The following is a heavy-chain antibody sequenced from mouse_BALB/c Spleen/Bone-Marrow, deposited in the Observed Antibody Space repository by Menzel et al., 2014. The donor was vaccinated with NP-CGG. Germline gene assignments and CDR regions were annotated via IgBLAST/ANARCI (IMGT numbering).Heavy chain of an antibody. D-gene: IGHD1-2*01. CDR3: ARYYYGYYFDY. V-gene: IGHV14-3*02. J-gene: IGHJ2*01. CDR2: IDPANGNT. CDR1: GFNIKDTY. Sequence: VQLQQPGAELVKPGASLKLSCTASGFNIKDTYMHWAKQRPEQGLERIGRIDPANGNTKYDPKFQGKATITADTSSNTAYLQLSSLTSEDTAVYYCARYYYGYYFDYWGQGTTLTVSS.